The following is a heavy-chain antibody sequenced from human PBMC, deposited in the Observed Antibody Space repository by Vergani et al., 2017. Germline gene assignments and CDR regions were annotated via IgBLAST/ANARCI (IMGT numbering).Heavy chain of an antibody. Sequence: EVQLAESGGGLVPPGRSLRLSCAASGFSFGDYAMTWVRQAPGEGLEWVAFIRNKAYGGTTEYAASVKGRFTISRDDSKRLTYLQLSGLKTEDTAVYFCSRERGYSFGYSDYWGRGTLVAVSS. V-gene: IGHV3-49*04. CDR3: SRERGYSFGYSDY. D-gene: IGHD5-18*01. J-gene: IGHJ4*02. CDR1: GFSFGDYA. CDR2: IRNKAYGGTT.